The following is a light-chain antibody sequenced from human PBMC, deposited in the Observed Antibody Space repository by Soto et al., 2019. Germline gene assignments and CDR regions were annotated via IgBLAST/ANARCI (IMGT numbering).Light chain of an antibody. J-gene: IGLJ1*01. Sequence: QSALTQPPSASGSPGQSVAISCTGTTSDIGGYNYVSWYQKHPGKSPKLMIYEVNKRPSGVPDRFSGSKSGNTASLTVSGLQAEDEADYYCSSHGGNSPYVFGTGTKRTVL. CDR2: EVN. CDR3: SSHGGNSPYV. CDR1: TSDIGGYNY. V-gene: IGLV2-8*01.